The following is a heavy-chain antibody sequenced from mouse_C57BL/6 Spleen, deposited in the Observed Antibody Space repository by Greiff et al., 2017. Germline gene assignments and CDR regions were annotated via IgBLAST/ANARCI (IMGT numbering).Heavy chain of an antibody. J-gene: IGHJ1*03. D-gene: IGHD1-1*01. Sequence: EVQVVESGGGLVKPGGSLKLSCAASGFTFSSYAMSWVRQTPEKRLEWVATISDGGSYTYYPDNVKGRFTISRDNAKNNLYLQMSHLKSEDTAMYYCARDPITTVGYFDVWGTGTTVTVSS. V-gene: IGHV5-4*01. CDR2: ISDGGSYT. CDR3: ARDPITTVGYFDV. CDR1: GFTFSSYA.